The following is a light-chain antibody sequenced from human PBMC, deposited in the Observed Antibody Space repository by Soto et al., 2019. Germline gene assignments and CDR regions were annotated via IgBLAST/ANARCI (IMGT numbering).Light chain of an antibody. V-gene: IGKV1D-12*01. J-gene: IGKJ1*01. CDR3: QQANSFPRT. Sequence: DIPMTQSPSSVSASVGDRVTITCRASQAISTWLAGYQQKPGKAPKLLIYAASNLQSGVPSRFSGSGSGTDFTLTISRLQPEDFATDYCQQANSFPRTFGQGTKVEIK. CDR1: QAISTW. CDR2: AAS.